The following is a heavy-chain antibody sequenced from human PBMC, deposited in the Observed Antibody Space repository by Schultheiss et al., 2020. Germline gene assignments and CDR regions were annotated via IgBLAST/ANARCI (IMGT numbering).Heavy chain of an antibody. V-gene: IGHV3-21*01. CDR1: GFTFSNAW. Sequence: GGSLRLSCAASGFTFSNAWMSWVRQAPGKGLEWVSSISSSSSYIYYADSVKGRFTISRDNAKNSLYLQMNSLRAEDTAVYYCARAGRYDILTGYYQPLDYWGQGTLVTVSS. D-gene: IGHD3-9*01. CDR3: ARAGRYDILTGYYQPLDY. CDR2: ISSSSSYI. J-gene: IGHJ4*02.